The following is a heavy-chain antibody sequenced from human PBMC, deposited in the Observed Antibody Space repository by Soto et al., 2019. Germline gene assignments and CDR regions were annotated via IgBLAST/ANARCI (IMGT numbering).Heavy chain of an antibody. D-gene: IGHD5-12*01. V-gene: IGHV4-30-2*01. J-gene: IGHJ4*02. CDR2: IYHSGST. CDR1: GVSISSGGYS. Sequence: SETLSLTCAVSGVSISSGGYSWSWIRQPPGKGLEWIGYIYHSGSTYYNPSLKSRVTISVDRSKNQFSLKLSSVTAADTAVYYCAAGGGLPRYYWGQGTPVTVSS. CDR3: AAGGGLPRYY.